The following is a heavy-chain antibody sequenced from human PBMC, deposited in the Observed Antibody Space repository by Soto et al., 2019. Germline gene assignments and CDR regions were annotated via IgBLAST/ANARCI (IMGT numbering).Heavy chain of an antibody. V-gene: IGHV3-21*01. CDR1: GFTFSSYS. CDR2: ISSSSYI. CDR3: AREGIVATGTDDD. J-gene: IGHJ4*02. Sequence: GSLRLSCAASGFTFSSYSMNWVRQAPGKGLEWVSSISSSSYIYYADSVKGRFTISRDNAKNSLYLQMNSLRAEDTAVYYCAREGIVATGTDDDWGQGTLVTVSS. D-gene: IGHD5-12*01.